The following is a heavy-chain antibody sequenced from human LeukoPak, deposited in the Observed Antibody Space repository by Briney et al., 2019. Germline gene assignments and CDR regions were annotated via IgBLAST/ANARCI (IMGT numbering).Heavy chain of an antibody. Sequence: ASETLSLTCAVSGYSISSGYYWGWIRQPPGKGLEWMGSIYHSGSTYYNPSLKSRVTISVETSKNQFSLKLRSVTAADTAVYYCARQVYSSSSWFDPWGQGTLVTVSS. CDR3: ARQVYSSSSWFDP. J-gene: IGHJ5*02. V-gene: IGHV4-38-2*01. CDR1: GYSISSGYY. D-gene: IGHD6-6*01. CDR2: IYHSGST.